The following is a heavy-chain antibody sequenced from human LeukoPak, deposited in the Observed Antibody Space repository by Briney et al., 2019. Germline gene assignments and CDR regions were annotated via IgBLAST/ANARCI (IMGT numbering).Heavy chain of an antibody. J-gene: IGHJ4*02. D-gene: IGHD2-2*01. CDR3: ARGGACSSTSCWRSGSYY. V-gene: IGHV4-39*07. CDR2: IYYSGST. CDR1: GGSISSSSYY. Sequence: SETLSLTCTISGGSISSSSYYWGWIRQPPGKGLEWIGSIYYSGSTYYNPSLKSRVTISVDTSKNQFSLKLSSVTAADTAVYYCARGGACSSTSCWRSGSYYWGQGALVTVSS.